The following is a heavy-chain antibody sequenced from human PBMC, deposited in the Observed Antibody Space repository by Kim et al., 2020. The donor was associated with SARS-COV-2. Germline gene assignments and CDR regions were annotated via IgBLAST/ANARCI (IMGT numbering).Heavy chain of an antibody. CDR2: ISYDGSNK. CDR1: GFTFSRYG. J-gene: IGHJ4*02. Sequence: GGSLRLSCAASGFTFSRYGMHWVRQAPGKGLEWVAVISYDGSNKYYADSVKGRFTISRDNSKNTLYLQMNSLRAEDTAVYYCAKDQEIAIIPKPPDYWGQGTLVTVSS. V-gene: IGHV3-30*18. D-gene: IGHD2-21*01. CDR3: AKDQEIAIIPKPPDY.